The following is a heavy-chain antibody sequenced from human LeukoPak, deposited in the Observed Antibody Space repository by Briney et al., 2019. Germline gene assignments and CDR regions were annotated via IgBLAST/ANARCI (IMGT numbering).Heavy chain of an antibody. D-gene: IGHD1-26*01. CDR3: AKEEWDSSLGYFEY. Sequence: GGSLRLSCAASGFIFSNYAMSWVRQAPGKGLEGVSAVGGSGKTYYADSVKGRFTISRDNSKNTVYLQMNNLRAEDTAVYYCAKEEWDSSLGYFEYWGRGTLVTVSS. V-gene: IGHV3-23*01. CDR1: GFIFSNYA. J-gene: IGHJ4*02. CDR2: VGGSGKT.